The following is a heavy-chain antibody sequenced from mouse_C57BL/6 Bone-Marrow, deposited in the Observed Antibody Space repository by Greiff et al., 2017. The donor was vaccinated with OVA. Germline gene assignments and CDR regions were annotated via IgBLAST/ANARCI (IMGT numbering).Heavy chain of an antibody. J-gene: IGHJ2*01. V-gene: IGHV1-61*01. CDR3: ARSDYYGRDY. CDR2: IYPSDSET. Sequence: VQLQQPGAELVRPGSSVKLSCKASGYTFTSYWMDWVKQRPGQGLEWIGNIYPSDSETHYNQKFKDKATLTVDQSSSTAYMQLSSLTSEDSAVYYCARSDYYGRDYWGQGTTLTVSS. CDR1: GYTFTSYW. D-gene: IGHD1-1*01.